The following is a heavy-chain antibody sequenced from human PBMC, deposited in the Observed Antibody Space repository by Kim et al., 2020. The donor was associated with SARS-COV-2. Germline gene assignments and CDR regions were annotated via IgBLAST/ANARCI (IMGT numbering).Heavy chain of an antibody. V-gene: IGHV1-46*03. CDR1: GYTFTSYY. CDR2: INPSGGST. D-gene: IGHD4-17*01. Sequence: ASVKVSCKASGYTFTSYYMHWVRQAPGQGLEWMGIINPSGGSTSYAQKFQGRVTMTRDTSTSTVYMELSSLRSEDTAVYYCARDLTVTTQYYYYYGMDVWGQGTTVTVSS. CDR3: ARDLTVTTQYYYYYGMDV. J-gene: IGHJ6*02.